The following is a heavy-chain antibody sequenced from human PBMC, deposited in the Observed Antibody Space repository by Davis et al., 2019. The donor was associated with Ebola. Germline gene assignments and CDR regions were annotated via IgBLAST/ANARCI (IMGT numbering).Heavy chain of an antibody. Sequence: PGGSLRLSCAASGFTISSYAMSWVRQPPGKALEWVSSISASSATSFYADSVKGRFTISRDNSQNTLYLQMNSLRAEDTALYYCVRHIGARCSGGNCYPDNWGQGSLVTVSS. CDR3: VRHIGARCSGGNCYPDN. CDR1: GFTISSYA. V-gene: IGHV3-23*01. D-gene: IGHD2-21*01. J-gene: IGHJ4*02. CDR2: ISASSATS.